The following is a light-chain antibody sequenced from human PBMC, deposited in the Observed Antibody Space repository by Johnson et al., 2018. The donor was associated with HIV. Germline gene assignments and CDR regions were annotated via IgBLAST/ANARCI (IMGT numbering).Light chain of an antibody. CDR1: SSNIGNNY. J-gene: IGLJ1*01. Sequence: QFVLTQPPSLSAAPGQRVTISCSGSSSNIGNNYVSWYQQLPGTAPRLLVYETHRRPSGIPDPFSGSKSGTYATLAITALQTGDEADYYCGTWDTSLSASYVFGNGTKVTVL. V-gene: IGLV1-51*02. CDR2: ETH. CDR3: GTWDTSLSASYV.